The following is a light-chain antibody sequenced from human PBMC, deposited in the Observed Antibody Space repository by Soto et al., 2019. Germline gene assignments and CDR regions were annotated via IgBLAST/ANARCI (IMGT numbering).Light chain of an antibody. J-gene: IGLJ1*01. V-gene: IGLV2-11*01. CDR1: SSDIGGYNY. CDR3: CSYAGTYTYV. Sequence: QSALTQPRSVSGSPGQSVAISCTGTSSDIGGYNYVSWFQQHPGKAPKLMIYDVSKWPSGVPDRFSGSKSGNTASLTISGLQAEDEADHYCCSYAGTYTYVFGTGTQGHRP. CDR2: DVS.